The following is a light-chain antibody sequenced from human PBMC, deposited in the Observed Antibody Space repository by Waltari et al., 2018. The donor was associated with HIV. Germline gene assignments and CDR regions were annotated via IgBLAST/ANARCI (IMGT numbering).Light chain of an antibody. J-gene: IGKJ4*01. V-gene: IGKV4-1*01. CDR3: QQFYTAPLT. CDR2: WAS. Sequence: DIVMTQSPDSLAVSLGERATINCKSSQSVLYSSNNKNYLAWYQQKPGQPPKLLIYWASTRESGVPDRFRGSGSGTDVTLTISSLQAEDVAVYYCQQFYTAPLTFGGGTKVEIK. CDR1: QSVLYSSNNKNY.